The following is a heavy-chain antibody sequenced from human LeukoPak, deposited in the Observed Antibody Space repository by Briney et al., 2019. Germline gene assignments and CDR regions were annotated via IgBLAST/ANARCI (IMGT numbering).Heavy chain of an antibody. Sequence: PSGGSLRLSCAASGFTVSSNYMSWVRQAPGKGLEWVSVIYSGGTTYYADSVKGRFTISRDNSKNTVYLQMNSLRAEDTAVYYCARVRAGVELDLWGQGTLVTVSS. V-gene: IGHV3-66*02. J-gene: IGHJ5*02. CDR2: IYSGGTT. D-gene: IGHD1-26*01. CDR3: ARVRAGVELDL. CDR1: GFTVSSNY.